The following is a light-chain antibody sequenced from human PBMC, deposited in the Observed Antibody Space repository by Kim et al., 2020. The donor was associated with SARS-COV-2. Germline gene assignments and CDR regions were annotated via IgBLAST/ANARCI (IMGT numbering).Light chain of an antibody. CDR3: QQYGSSPLT. Sequence: SPGERATLSCRASQSVSSNYLAWYQQKPGQAPRLLIYAASSRATGIPDRFSGSGSGTDFTLTISRLEPEDFAVYYCQQYGSSPLTFGGGTKVDIK. CDR1: QSVSSNY. CDR2: AAS. V-gene: IGKV3-20*01. J-gene: IGKJ4*01.